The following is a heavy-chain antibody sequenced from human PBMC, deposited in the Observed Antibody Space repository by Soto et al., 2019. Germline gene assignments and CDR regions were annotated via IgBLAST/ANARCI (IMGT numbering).Heavy chain of an antibody. CDR1: GFSFSSYS. Sequence: GGSLRLSCAASGFSFSSYSMNWVRQAPGKGLEWVSSISSGSSYIYYADSVKGRFTISRDNSKNTLFLQMNSLRAEDTAVYYCAKSLRNSGWLYYMDVWGKGTTVTVSS. CDR3: AKSLRNSGWLYYMDV. V-gene: IGHV3-21*04. J-gene: IGHJ6*03. CDR2: ISSGSSYI. D-gene: IGHD5-12*01.